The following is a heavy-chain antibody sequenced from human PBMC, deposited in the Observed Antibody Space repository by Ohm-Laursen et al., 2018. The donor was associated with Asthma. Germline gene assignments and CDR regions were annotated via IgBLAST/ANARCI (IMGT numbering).Heavy chain of an antibody. CDR3: ARDTSRRLLGYFDY. CDR1: GFTFSSYG. Sequence: SLRLSCAASGFTFSSYGMHWVRQAPGKGLEWVAVISYDGSNKYYADSVKGRFTISRDNSKNTLYLQMNSLRAEDTAVYYCARDTSRRLLGYFDYWGQGTLVTVSS. D-gene: IGHD3-22*01. J-gene: IGHJ4*02. V-gene: IGHV3-30*03. CDR2: ISYDGSNK.